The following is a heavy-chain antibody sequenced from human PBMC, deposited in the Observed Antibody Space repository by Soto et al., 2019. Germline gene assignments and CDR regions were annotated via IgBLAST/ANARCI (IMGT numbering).Heavy chain of an antibody. V-gene: IGHV4-34*01. Sequence: SETLSLTCAVYGGSFSGYYWSWIRQPPGKGLEWIGEINHSGSTNYNPSLKSRVTISVDTSKNQFSLKLSSVTAADTAVYYCARVNYRGNSSVDYWGQGTLVTVSS. D-gene: IGHD2-21*02. J-gene: IGHJ4*02. CDR3: ARVNYRGNSSVDY. CDR1: GGSFSGYY. CDR2: INHSGST.